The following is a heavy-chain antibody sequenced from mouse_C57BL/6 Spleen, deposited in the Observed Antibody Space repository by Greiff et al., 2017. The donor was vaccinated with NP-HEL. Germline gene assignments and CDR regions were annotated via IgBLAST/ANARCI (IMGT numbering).Heavy chain of an antibody. CDR3: ARNDYGEGSLDV. V-gene: IGHV5-16*01. Sequence: EVQLVESEGGLVQPGSSMKLSCTASGFTFSDYYMAWVRQVPEKGLEWVANINYDGSSTYYLDSLKSRFIISRDNAKNILYLQLSSLKSEDTATYYCARNDYGEGSLDVWGKGTTVTVSS. J-gene: IGHJ1*03. CDR1: GFTFSDYY. CDR2: INYDGSST. D-gene: IGHD2-4*01.